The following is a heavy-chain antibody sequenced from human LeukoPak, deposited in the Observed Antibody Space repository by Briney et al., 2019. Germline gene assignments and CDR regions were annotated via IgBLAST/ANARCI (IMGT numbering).Heavy chain of an antibody. D-gene: IGHD4-17*01. J-gene: IGHJ6*03. V-gene: IGHV3-73*01. Sequence: GGSLRLSCAASGSTFSGSAMHWVRQASGKGLEWVGRIRSKANSYATAYAASVKGRFTISRDDSKNTAYLQMNSLKTEDTAVYYCTRSLRDYVVQSSVLGRHHKLRTPYYYYYYMDVWGKGTTVTISS. CDR3: TRSLRDYVVQSSVLGRHHKLRTPYYYYYYMDV. CDR2: IRSKANSYAT. CDR1: GSTFSGSA.